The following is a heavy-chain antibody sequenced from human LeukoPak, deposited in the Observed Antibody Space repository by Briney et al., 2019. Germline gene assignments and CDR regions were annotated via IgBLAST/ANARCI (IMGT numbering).Heavy chain of an antibody. CDR3: ARLNGITMVRRVTTIDTFDY. V-gene: IGHV4-59*05. CDR1: GVSISSNY. Sequence: SDTLSLTCTVSGVSISSNYWSWLRQPPGKGLEWIGSIYYSGSTYYNPSLKSRVTISVDTSKNQFSLKLSSVTAADTAVYYCARLNGITMVRRVTTIDTFDYWGQGTLVTVSS. D-gene: IGHD3-10*01. J-gene: IGHJ4*02. CDR2: IYYSGST.